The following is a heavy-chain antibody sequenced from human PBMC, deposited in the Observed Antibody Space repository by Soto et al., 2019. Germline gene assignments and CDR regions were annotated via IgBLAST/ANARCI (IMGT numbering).Heavy chain of an antibody. CDR3: AKDKERYCSGGSCSNGFDF. CDR2: ISVSSGTR. CDR1: EFIFGDYT. Sequence: PGGSLRLSCAASEFIFGDYTMAWVRQAPGKGLEWVSLISVSSGTRYYADSVKGRFTISRDNSKNTLFLQMNSLRADDTAVYYCAKDKERYCSGGSCSNGFDFWGHGTLVTVSS. V-gene: IGHV3-23*01. D-gene: IGHD2-15*01. J-gene: IGHJ5*01.